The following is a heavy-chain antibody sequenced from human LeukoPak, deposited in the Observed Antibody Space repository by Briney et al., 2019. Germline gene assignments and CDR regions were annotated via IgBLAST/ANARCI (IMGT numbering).Heavy chain of an antibody. J-gene: IGHJ6*03. Sequence: PGGSLRLSCEDSGFTFRSYEMNWVRQAPGKGLEWIAYLSSSGSAFSYADSVKGRFTIARDNAKNSLFLQMDSLRAEDTAVYYCATTGGDIYYYYMDVWGKGTTVTISS. CDR2: LSSSGSAF. D-gene: IGHD3-16*01. V-gene: IGHV3-48*03. CDR3: ATTGGDIYYYYMDV. CDR1: GFTFRSYE.